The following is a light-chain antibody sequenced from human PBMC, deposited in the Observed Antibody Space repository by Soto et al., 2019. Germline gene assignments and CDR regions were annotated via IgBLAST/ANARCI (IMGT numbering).Light chain of an antibody. Sequence: EIVLTQSPATLSLSPGERATLSCRASQSVTSNLAWYQQKAGRTPRLLIDGASTRATGIPARFSGSGSGTEFTLTISSLQSEDFAVYYCHQYSDWPWTFGQGTKV. J-gene: IGKJ1*01. CDR1: QSVTSN. CDR3: HQYSDWPWT. V-gene: IGKV3-15*01. CDR2: GAS.